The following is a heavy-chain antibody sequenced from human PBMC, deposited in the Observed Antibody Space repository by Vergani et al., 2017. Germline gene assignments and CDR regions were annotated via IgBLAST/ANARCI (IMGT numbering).Heavy chain of an antibody. CDR3: ASDTYDFWSAPNWFDP. D-gene: IGHD3-3*01. CDR2: INPKSGGT. V-gene: IGHV1-2*02. J-gene: IGHJ5*02. Sequence: QVQLVQSGAEVKKPGASVKVSCKASGYTFTGYYMHWVRQAPGQGLEWMGWINPKSGGTNYAQKFKGRVTMTRDKSIRTAYMELSRLRSDDTAVYYCASDTYDFWSAPNWFDPWGQGTLVTVSA. CDR1: GYTFTGYY.